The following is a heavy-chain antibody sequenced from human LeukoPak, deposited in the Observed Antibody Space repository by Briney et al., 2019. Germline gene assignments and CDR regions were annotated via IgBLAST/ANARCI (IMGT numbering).Heavy chain of an antibody. V-gene: IGHV1-69*04. J-gene: IGHJ4*02. CDR1: GGTFSSYA. CDR2: IIPILGIA. CDR3: ARDSLGMVGATTRGDY. D-gene: IGHD1-26*01. Sequence: SVKVSCKASGGTFSSYAISWVRQAPGQGLEWMGRIIPILGIANYAQKFQGRVTITADKSTSTAYMELSSLRSEDTAVYYCARDSLGMVGATTRGDYWGQGTLVTVSS.